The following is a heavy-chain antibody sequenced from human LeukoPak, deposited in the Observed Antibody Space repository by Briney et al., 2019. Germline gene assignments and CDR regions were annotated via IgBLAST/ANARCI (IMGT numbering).Heavy chain of an antibody. CDR2: ISSFSGTI. Sequence: PGGSLRLSCAASGLPFRSYSMNWVRQPPGKGLEWISYISSFSGTIYYADSVEGRFTISRDNAKNSLYLQMNNLRAEDTATYYCARDQGGAVSYWGQGTLVTVSS. V-gene: IGHV3-48*01. CDR3: ARDQGGAVSY. J-gene: IGHJ4*02. CDR1: GLPFRSYS. D-gene: IGHD3-16*01.